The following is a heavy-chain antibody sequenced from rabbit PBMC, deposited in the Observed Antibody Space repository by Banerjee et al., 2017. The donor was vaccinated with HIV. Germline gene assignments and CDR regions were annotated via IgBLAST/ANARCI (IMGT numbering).Heavy chain of an antibody. CDR3: ARDLAGVIGYDWDL. V-gene: IGHV1S7*01. J-gene: IGHJ4*01. D-gene: IGHD6-1*01. CDR1: GFDFSSYY. Sequence: QSVEETGGGLVQPGGSLTLSCKASGFDFSSYYMSWVRQAPGKGLEWIGYIDPVFGSTYYASWVNGRFTISSDNAQNTVFLQMTSLTAADTATYFCARDLAGVIGYDWDLWGQGTLVTVS. CDR2: IDPVFGST.